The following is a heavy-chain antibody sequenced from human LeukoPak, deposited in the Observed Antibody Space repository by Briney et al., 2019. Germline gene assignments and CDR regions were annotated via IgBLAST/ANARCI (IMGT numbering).Heavy chain of an antibody. D-gene: IGHD2-2*02. CDR3: ARDGYCSSTSCYTGNYYYYYGMDV. V-gene: IGHV1-69*04. Sequence: SVKVSCKASGGTFSSYAISWVRQAPGQGLEWMGRIIPILGIANYAQKLQGRVTMTTDTSTSTAYMELRSLRSDDTAVYYCARDGYCSSTSCYTGNYYYYYGMDVWGQGTTVTVSS. J-gene: IGHJ6*02. CDR1: GGTFSSYA. CDR2: IIPILGIA.